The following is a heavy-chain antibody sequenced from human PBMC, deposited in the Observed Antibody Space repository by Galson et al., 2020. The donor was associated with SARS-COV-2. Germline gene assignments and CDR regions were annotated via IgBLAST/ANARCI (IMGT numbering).Heavy chain of an antibody. CDR3: ARGGRHFFSY. V-gene: IGHV3-7*01. D-gene: IGHD3-16*01. CDR1: GFTFSTYW. J-gene: IGHJ4*02. CDR2: IKEDGSEK. Sequence: QLGESLKISCAASGFTFSTYWMSWVRQAPGKGLEWVANIKEDGSEKYYSDSVKGRFTISRDNAQDSLDLQMNNLRDEDTAVYYCARGGRHFFSYWGQGIVVTVSS.